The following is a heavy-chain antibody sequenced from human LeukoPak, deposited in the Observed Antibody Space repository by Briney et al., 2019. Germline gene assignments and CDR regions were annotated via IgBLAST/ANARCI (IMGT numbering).Heavy chain of an antibody. CDR1: GGSVSSGSYY. CDR3: ARNYGSGSGGWFDP. CDR2: NHNTEGT. J-gene: IGHJ5*02. V-gene: IGHV4-61*01. Sequence: SETLSLTCTVSGGSVSSGSYYWSWIRQPPGKGLEWIGYNHNTEGTNYNPSLRSRVSISVDTSKNQFSLRLTSMTAADAAVYHCARNYGSGSGGWFDPWGQGTLVTVSS. D-gene: IGHD3-10*01.